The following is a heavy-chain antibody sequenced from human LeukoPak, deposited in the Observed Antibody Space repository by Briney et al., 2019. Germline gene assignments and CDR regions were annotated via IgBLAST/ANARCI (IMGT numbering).Heavy chain of an antibody. V-gene: IGHV3-21*01. CDR2: ISSSSSYI. D-gene: IGHD5-18*01. J-gene: IGHJ4*02. CDR1: GFTFSSFA. Sequence: AGGSLRLSCAASGFTFSSFAMNWLRQAPGKGLEWVSSISSSSSYIYYADSVKGRFTISRDNAKNSLYLQMNSLRAEDTAVYYCARDPGHDTAGENWGQGTLVTVSS. CDR3: ARDPGHDTAGEN.